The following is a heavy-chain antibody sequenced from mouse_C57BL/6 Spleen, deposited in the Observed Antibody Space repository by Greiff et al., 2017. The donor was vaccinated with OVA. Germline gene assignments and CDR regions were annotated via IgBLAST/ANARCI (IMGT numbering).Heavy chain of an antibody. Sequence: DVMLVESGGGLVQPGGSMKLSCAASGFTFSDAWMDWVRQSPEKGLEWVAEIRNKANNHATYYAESVKGRFTISRDDSKSSVYLQMNSLRAEDTGIYYCTRRGYDGAWFAYWGQGTLVTVSA. CDR2: IRNKANNHAT. V-gene: IGHV6-6*01. CDR1: GFTFSDAW. J-gene: IGHJ3*01. D-gene: IGHD2-2*01. CDR3: TRRGYDGAWFAY.